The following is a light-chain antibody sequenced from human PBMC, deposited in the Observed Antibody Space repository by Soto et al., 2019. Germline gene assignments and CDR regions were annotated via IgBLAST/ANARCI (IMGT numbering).Light chain of an antibody. Sequence: EIELTQSPATLSLSPGERATLSCRASQSVSSYLAWYQQKPGQAPRLLIYDASNRATGIPARFSGSGSGTDFTLTISSLEPEDFAVYYCQQRSNWPYTFGQGTKLEIK. J-gene: IGKJ2*01. CDR2: DAS. CDR1: QSVSSY. V-gene: IGKV3-11*01. CDR3: QQRSNWPYT.